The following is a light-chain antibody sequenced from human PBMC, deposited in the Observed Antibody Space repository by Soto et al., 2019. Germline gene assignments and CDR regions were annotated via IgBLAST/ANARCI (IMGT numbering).Light chain of an antibody. CDR3: QSYDTSRTGYV. CDR1: SSNIGARNV. V-gene: IGLV1-40*01. J-gene: IGLJ1*01. CDR2: GNN. Sequence: QSVLTQPPSVSGAPGQRVTISRTGSSSNIGARNVVHWYQQLPGTAPKLLIYGNNNRPSGVPDRFSGSTSGTSASLAITGLQAEDEADYYCQSYDTSRTGYVFGTGTKVTVL.